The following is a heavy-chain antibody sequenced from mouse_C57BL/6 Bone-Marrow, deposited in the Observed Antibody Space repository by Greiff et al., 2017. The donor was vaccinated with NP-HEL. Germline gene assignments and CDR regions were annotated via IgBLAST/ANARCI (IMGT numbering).Heavy chain of an antibody. V-gene: IGHV1-76*01. CDR1: GYTFTDYY. CDR3: ARGGGNYFIFDY. D-gene: IGHD2-1*01. J-gene: IGHJ2*01. CDR2: IYPGSGNT. Sequence: QVQLQQSGAELVRPGASVKLSCKASGYTFTDYYINWVKQRPGQGLEWIARIYPGSGNTYYNEKFKGKATLTAEKSSSTAYMQLSSLTSEDSAVYVCARGGGNYFIFDYWGQGTTLTVSS.